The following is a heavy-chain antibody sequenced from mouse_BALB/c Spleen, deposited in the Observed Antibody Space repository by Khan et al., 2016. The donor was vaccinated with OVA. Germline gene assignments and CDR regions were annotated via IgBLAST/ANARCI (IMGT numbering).Heavy chain of an antibody. CDR1: GFTFTSYG. Sequence: EVQRVESGGGLVQSGGSRKLSCAASGFTFTSYGMHWIRQAPEKGLEWVAYISSDSSTIYYADTVKGRFTISREHPKNTLFLQMTSLRSGDTAMYFCATSYFYGYYFDYWGQGTTLTVSS. V-gene: IGHV5-17*02. CDR3: ATSYFYGYYFDY. D-gene: IGHD1-1*01. J-gene: IGHJ2*01. CDR2: ISSDSSTI.